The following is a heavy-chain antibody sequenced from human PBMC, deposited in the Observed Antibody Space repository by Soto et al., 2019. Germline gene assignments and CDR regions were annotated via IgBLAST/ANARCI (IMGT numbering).Heavy chain of an antibody. V-gene: IGHV5-10-1*01. Sequence: PGESLKISCKGSGYSFTSYWISWVRQMPGKGLEWMGRIDPSDSYTNYSPSFQGHVTISADKSISTAYLQWSSLRAEDTAVYYCARSSGGSGKLWNYYGMDVWGQGTTVTVSS. CDR2: IDPSDSYT. CDR1: GYSFTSYW. D-gene: IGHD3-10*01. J-gene: IGHJ6*02. CDR3: ARSSGGSGKLWNYYGMDV.